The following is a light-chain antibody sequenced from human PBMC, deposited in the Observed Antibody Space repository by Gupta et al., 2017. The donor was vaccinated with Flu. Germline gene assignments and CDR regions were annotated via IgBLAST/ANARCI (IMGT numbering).Light chain of an antibody. CDR2: KDS. J-gene: IGLJ1*01. Sequence: SYELTQPTSVSVSPGQPARITCSGDALSKKYAYWYQQKPGQAPVLVMYKDSERPSGIPERFSGSSSGTIVTLTISGVLAEDEADYYCQSADGSGPYFFGTGTRFTVL. V-gene: IGLV3-25*02. CDR1: ALSKKY. CDR3: QSADGSGPYF.